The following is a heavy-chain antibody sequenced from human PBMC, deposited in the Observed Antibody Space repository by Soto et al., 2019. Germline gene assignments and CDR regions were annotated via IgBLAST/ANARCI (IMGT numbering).Heavy chain of an antibody. D-gene: IGHD2-2*01. CDR2: ISWDDDK. J-gene: IGHJ5*02. V-gene: IGHV2-5*02. CDR1: GTSLSTVGVG. CDR3: VHRAFLMTSHNWFDP. Sequence: HITLKESGPTLVKSTQTLTLTCTVSGTSLSTVGVGVGWLRPPPGQALELLALISWDDDKRYTPSLKSRLTIAKDTSKNQVVLTMTNMDPVDTGTYYCVHRAFLMTSHNWFDPWGQGTLVTVSS.